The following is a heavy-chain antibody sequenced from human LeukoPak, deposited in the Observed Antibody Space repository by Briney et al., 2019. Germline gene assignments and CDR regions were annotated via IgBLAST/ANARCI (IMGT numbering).Heavy chain of an antibody. CDR2: IYPGDSDT. Sequence: GQSLQISFKGSGYSITSYWIGWVRQMPGKGLEWMGIIYPGDSDTRYSPSFQGQVTISVDRSISTAYLQWSSLKASDAAMYYCARGPYYYDSSGYHSHYFDYWGQGTLVTVSS. V-gene: IGHV5-51*01. CDR3: ARGPYYYDSSGYHSHYFDY. D-gene: IGHD3-22*01. J-gene: IGHJ4*02. CDR1: GYSITSYW.